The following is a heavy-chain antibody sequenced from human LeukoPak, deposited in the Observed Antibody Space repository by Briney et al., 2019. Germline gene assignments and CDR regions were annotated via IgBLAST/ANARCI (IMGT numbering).Heavy chain of an antibody. J-gene: IGHJ4*02. V-gene: IGHV4-34*01. CDR1: GGSFSGYY. D-gene: IGHD4-23*01. CDR2: INHSGST. CDR3: ARAVGTSRNFFDY. Sequence: PSETLSLTCAVYGGSFSGYYRSWIRQPPGKGLEWIGEINHSGSTYYNPSLKSRVTISVDTSKNQFSLNLSSVTAADTAMYYCARAVGTSRNFFDYWGQGTLVTVSS.